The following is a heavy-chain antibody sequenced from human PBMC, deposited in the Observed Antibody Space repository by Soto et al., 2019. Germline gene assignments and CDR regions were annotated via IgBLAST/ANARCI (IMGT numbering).Heavy chain of an antibody. CDR1: GSSINSYGHF. D-gene: IGHD2-8*02. CDR3: SRGSDSTVYWLDP. CDR2: IYADGST. Sequence: SETLSLTCTVSGSSINSYGHFWSWVRQFPGKGVEWIGNIYADGSTYYLPSPKSRLTMSVETSKRQFSLKLKSVTSADTAVYFCSRGSDSTVYWLDPWGRGTPVTVSS. V-gene: IGHV4-31*03. J-gene: IGHJ5*02.